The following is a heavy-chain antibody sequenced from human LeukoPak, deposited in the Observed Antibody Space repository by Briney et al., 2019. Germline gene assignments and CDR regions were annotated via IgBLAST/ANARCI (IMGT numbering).Heavy chain of an antibody. Sequence: PGGSLRLSCAASGFIFSDYWMTWVRQTPGKGLEWVSGISGSGGSTYYADSVKGRFTVSRDNSKNTLYLQMNSLRAEDTAIYYCAKMPVSYSSGWSTFDYWGQGTLVTVSS. V-gene: IGHV3-23*01. J-gene: IGHJ4*02. CDR2: ISGSGGST. CDR1: GFIFSDYW. D-gene: IGHD6-19*01. CDR3: AKMPVSYSSGWSTFDY.